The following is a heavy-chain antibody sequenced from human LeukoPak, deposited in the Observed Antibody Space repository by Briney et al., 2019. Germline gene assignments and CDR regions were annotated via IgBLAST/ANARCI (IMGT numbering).Heavy chain of an antibody. J-gene: IGHJ4*02. V-gene: IGHV3-21*03. CDR1: GFTSSSYN. Sequence: GGSLRLSCAASGFTSSSYNMNWVRQAPGKGLEWVSSITSSSNYIYYADSVKGRFTISRDNAKNSLYLQMNSLRAEDTTVYYCARDCWDYGSGSYCGIDYWGQGTLVTVSS. D-gene: IGHD3-10*01. CDR3: ARDCWDYGSGSYCGIDY. CDR2: ITSSSNYI.